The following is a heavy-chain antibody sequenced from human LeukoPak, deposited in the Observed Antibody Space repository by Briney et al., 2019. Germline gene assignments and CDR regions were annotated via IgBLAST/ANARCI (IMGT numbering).Heavy chain of an antibody. Sequence: APVKVSCKASGYTFTSYGISWERQAPGQGLEWMGWISAYNGNTNYAQKLQGRVTMTTDTSTSTAYMELRSLRSDDTAVYYCARTPSTSETAAGSFDYWGQGTLVTVSS. CDR1: GYTFTSYG. CDR2: ISAYNGNT. J-gene: IGHJ4*02. D-gene: IGHD6-13*01. CDR3: ARTPSTSETAAGSFDY. V-gene: IGHV1-18*01.